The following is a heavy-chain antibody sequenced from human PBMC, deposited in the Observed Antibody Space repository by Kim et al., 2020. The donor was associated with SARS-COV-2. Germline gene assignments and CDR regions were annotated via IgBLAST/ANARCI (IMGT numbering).Heavy chain of an antibody. J-gene: IGHJ6*02. CDR2: IYSGGTT. CDR1: GFTVSSNY. Sequence: GGSLRLFCAASGFTVSSNYMSWVRQAPGKGLEWVSVIYSGGTTYYVDSVKGRFTISRDNSKNTVYLQMNSLRGEDTAVYYCAKRTVSYVRFAMDVWGRGTTVTVSS. CDR3: AKRTVSYVRFAMDV. V-gene: IGHV3-66*04. D-gene: IGHD3-10*02.